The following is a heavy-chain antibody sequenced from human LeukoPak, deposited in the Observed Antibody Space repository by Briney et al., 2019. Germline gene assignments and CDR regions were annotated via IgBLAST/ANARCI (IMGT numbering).Heavy chain of an antibody. J-gene: IGHJ4*02. CDR1: GFTFSTYG. V-gene: IGHV3-30*18. Sequence: GGSLRLSCAASGFTFSTYGMHWVRQPPGKGRGWVAVISYDGSNKYYADSVKGRFTISRDNSKNTLYLQMNSLRAEDTAVYYCAKDASRYCGGDCYHNDYWGQGTLVAVSS. CDR2: ISYDGSNK. CDR3: AKDASRYCGGDCYHNDY. D-gene: IGHD2-21*02.